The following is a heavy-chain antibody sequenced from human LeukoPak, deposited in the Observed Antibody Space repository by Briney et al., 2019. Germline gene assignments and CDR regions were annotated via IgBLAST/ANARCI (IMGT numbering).Heavy chain of an antibody. CDR3: AREEMGGTTRSGALT. Sequence: GGSLRLSCVASGFTLFSYSINWVRQAPGKGLEWVSSISGNTSYIYYADSVKGRFTISRDNAENSLYLQMNSLRAEDTAVYYCAREEMGGTTRSGALTWGQGTLVTVSS. D-gene: IGHD1-14*01. CDR1: GFTLFSYS. J-gene: IGHJ5*02. V-gene: IGHV3-21*01. CDR2: ISGNTSYI.